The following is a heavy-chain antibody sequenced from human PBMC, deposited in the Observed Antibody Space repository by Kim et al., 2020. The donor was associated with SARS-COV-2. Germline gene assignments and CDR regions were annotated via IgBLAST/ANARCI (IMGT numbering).Heavy chain of an antibody. CDR2: IKSIRDGGAV. CDR1: GFTLSKTW. D-gene: IGHD5-12*01. Sequence: GGSLRLSCVASGFTLSKTWMTWVRQAPGKGLESVARIKSIRDGGAVFYAAPVKDRFTISRSDSENTLYLQMNSLTTEDTAVYYCATDQGNSSSFYSFDYWGLGTLVTVSS. J-gene: IGHJ4*02. V-gene: IGHV3-15*01. CDR3: ATDQGNSSSFYSFDY.